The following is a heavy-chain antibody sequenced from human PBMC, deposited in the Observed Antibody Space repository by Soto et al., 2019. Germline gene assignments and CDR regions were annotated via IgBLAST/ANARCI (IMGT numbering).Heavy chain of an antibody. V-gene: IGHV4-59*08. Sequence: QVQLQESGPGLVKPSETLSLTCTVSGGSISSYYWSWIRQPPGKGLEWIGYIYYSGSTNYNPSLXSXAXIXXDTSKNPLSLKLSSVTAADTAVYYCARRYGYYFDYWGQGTLVTVSS. CDR2: IYYSGST. D-gene: IGHD4-17*01. CDR1: GGSISSYY. CDR3: ARRYGYYFDY. J-gene: IGHJ4*02.